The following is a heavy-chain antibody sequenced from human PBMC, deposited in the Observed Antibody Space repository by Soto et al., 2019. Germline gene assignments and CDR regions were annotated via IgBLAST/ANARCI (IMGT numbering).Heavy chain of an antibody. Sequence: PSETLSLTCTVSGGSITSGGSFWSWIRQHPGKGPEWIAFIGYSGATSYNPSLASRVTISADTYESQFSLNLRSVTAADTAVYYCARGGATSRWFAPWGQRTLGTVSS. CDR1: GGSITSGGSF. CDR3: ARGGATSRWFAP. D-gene: IGHD1-26*01. J-gene: IGHJ5*02. CDR2: IGYSGAT. V-gene: IGHV4-31*03.